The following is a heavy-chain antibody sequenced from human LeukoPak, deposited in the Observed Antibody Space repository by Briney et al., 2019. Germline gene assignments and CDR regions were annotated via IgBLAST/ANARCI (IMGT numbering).Heavy chain of an antibody. CDR1: GGSFSGYY. CDR3: ARRMVVPRRAWYFDL. CDR2: INHSGST. J-gene: IGHJ2*01. V-gene: IGHV4-34*01. Sequence: PSETLSLTCAVYGGSFSGYYWSWIRQPPGKGLEWIGEINHSGSTNYSPSLKSRVTISVDTSKNQFSLKLSSVTAADTAVYYCARRMVVPRRAWYFDLWGRGTLVTVSS. D-gene: IGHD2-15*01.